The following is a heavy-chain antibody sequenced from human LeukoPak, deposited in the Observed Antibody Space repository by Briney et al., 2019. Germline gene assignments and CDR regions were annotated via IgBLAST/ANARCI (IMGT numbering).Heavy chain of an antibody. CDR3: ARVWSPYGSGERINWFDP. CDR1: GGSFSGYY. D-gene: IGHD3-10*01. CDR2: INHSGST. V-gene: IGHV4-34*01. J-gene: IGHJ5*02. Sequence: PSETLSLTCAVYGGSFSGYYWSWIRQPPGKGLEWIGEINHSGSTNYNPSLKSRVTMSVDTSKNQFSLKLSSVTAADTAVYYCARVWSPYGSGERINWFDPWGQGTLVTVSS.